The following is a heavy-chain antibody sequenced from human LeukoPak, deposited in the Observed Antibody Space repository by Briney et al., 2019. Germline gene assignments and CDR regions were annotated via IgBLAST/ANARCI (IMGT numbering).Heavy chain of an antibody. CDR2: LDRGSSNI. CDR1: GFTVSNYE. Sequence: GGSLRLSCAASGFTVSNYEMHWVRQAPGKGLEWISYLDRGSSNIYYADSVRGRFTISSDNAKESVHLQMNSLRGDDTAVYYCVRGRILGLESYFDCWDQGALVTVSS. CDR3: VRGRILGLESYFDC. V-gene: IGHV3-48*03. J-gene: IGHJ4*02. D-gene: IGHD2/OR15-2a*01.